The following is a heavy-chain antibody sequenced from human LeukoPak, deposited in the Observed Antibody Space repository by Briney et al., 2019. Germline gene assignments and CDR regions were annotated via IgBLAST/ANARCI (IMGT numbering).Heavy chain of an antibody. CDR1: GFTFSSYN. CDR3: AKDSSSWLLYYYYMDV. V-gene: IGHV3-21*01. CDR2: ITSGSSYI. D-gene: IGHD6-13*01. J-gene: IGHJ6*03. Sequence: GGSLRLSCAASGFTFSSYNMNWVRQAPGKVLEWVSSITSGSSYIYYADSVKGRFTISRDNSKNTLYLQMNSLRAEDTAVYYCAKDSSSWLLYYYYMDVWGKGTTVTVSS.